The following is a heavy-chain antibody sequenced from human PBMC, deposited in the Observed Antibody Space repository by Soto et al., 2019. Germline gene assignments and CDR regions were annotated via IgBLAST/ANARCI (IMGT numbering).Heavy chain of an antibody. D-gene: IGHD2-8*01. Sequence: GGSLRLSCAASGFTFSSYSMSWVRPAPGKGLEWVSAISGSGGSTYYADSVKGRFTISRDNSKNTLYLQMNSLRAEDTAVYYCAKAARPPDSPSIVIMVYATYAFDIWGQGTMVTVSS. CDR1: GFTFSSYS. CDR2: ISGSGGST. J-gene: IGHJ3*02. CDR3: AKAARPPDSPSIVIMVYATYAFDI. V-gene: IGHV3-23*01.